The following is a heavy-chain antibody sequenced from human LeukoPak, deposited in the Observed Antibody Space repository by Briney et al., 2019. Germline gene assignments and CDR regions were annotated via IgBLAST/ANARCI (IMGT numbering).Heavy chain of an antibody. J-gene: IGHJ4*02. Sequence: GGSLRLSCAASGFTFSSYWMTWISQAPGKGLEWVGNIKQDGSEKYYVDSVKGRFTISRDNAKNSLYLQMNSLRAEDTAVYYCARDTGGGYSCYDCWGQGTLVTVSS. V-gene: IGHV3-7*01. CDR3: ARDTGGGYSCYDC. CDR2: IKQDGSEK. D-gene: IGHD5-18*01. CDR1: GFTFSSYW.